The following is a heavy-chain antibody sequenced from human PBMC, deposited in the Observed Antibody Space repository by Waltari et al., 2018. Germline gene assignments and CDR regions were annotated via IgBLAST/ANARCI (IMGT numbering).Heavy chain of an antibody. V-gene: IGHV4-38-2*01. Sequence: QMLLQESGPELVKPSETLSLTCDVSGYSTSSGYYWGWIRQPPGQGLEWIGKIYQSGSTFYNPSLKSRVTISVDTSKNQFTLKLSSVTAADTAVYYCARIDYIGYCDFWGRGTLVTVSS. CDR3: ARIDYIGYCDF. D-gene: IGHD5-12*01. CDR2: IYQSGST. CDR1: GYSTSSGYY. J-gene: IGHJ4*02.